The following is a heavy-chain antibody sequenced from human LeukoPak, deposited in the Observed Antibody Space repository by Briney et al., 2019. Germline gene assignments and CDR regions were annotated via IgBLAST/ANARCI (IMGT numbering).Heavy chain of an antibody. CDR1: GYTFTSYG. D-gene: IGHD3-10*01. CDR3: AWGPYGSGSFSPLGY. Sequence: ASVKVSCKASGYTFTSYGISWVRQAPGQGLEWMGWISAYNGNTNYAQKLQGRVTMTTDTSTSAAYMELRSLRSDDTAVYYCAWGPYGSGSFSPLGYWGQGTLVTVSS. CDR2: ISAYNGNT. V-gene: IGHV1-18*01. J-gene: IGHJ4*02.